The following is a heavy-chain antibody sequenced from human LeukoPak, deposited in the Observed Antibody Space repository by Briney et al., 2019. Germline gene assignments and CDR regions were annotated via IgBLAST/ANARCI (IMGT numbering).Heavy chain of an antibody. D-gene: IGHD3-3*01. Sequence: PSETLSLTCTVSGGSISTYYWSWIRQPPGKGLEWIGYIYYSGSTNYNPSLKSRVTISVDTSKNQFSLKLSSVTAADTAVYYCARSRYDFWSGYSGGCYFDYWGQGTLVTVSS. J-gene: IGHJ4*02. CDR1: GGSISTYY. CDR2: IYYSGST. CDR3: ARSRYDFWSGYSGGCYFDY. V-gene: IGHV4-59*01.